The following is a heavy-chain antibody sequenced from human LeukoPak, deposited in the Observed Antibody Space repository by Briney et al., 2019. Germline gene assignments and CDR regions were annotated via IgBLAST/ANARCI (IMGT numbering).Heavy chain of an antibody. V-gene: IGHV4-59*01. Sequence: PSETLSLTCTVSGGSISSYYWSWIRQPPGKGLEWIGYIYYSGSTNYNPSLKSRVTISVDTSKNQFSLKLSSVTAADTAVYYCARELSGAGFDYRGQGTLVTVSS. CDR2: IYYSGST. CDR1: GGSISSYY. J-gene: IGHJ4*02. D-gene: IGHD6-19*01. CDR3: ARELSGAGFDY.